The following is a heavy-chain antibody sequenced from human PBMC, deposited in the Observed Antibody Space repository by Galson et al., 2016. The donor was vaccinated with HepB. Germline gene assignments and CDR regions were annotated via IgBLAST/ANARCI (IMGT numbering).Heavy chain of an antibody. V-gene: IGHV3-23*01. Sequence: SLRLSCAASGFTFDNYAMSWVRQAPGKGLEWVSSISTGGGYTYYADSVKGRFTISRDNSKHILYLQMDSLRAEDTAVYSCASSYEYPDRLFAPSAYDMWGQGTMVSVSS. D-gene: IGHD2-2*01. J-gene: IGHJ3*02. CDR2: ISTGGGYT. CDR3: ASSYEYPDRLFAPSAYDM. CDR1: GFTFDNYA.